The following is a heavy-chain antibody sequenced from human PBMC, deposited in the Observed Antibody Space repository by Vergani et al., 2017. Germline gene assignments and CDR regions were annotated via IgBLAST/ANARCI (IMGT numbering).Heavy chain of an antibody. J-gene: IGHJ5*01. CDR3: ARFPNIVGENWFDS. CDR1: GNSISTSNYY. V-gene: IGHV4-39*02. D-gene: IGHD2/OR15-2a*01. Sequence: QLQLQQSGPGLVKPSETLSLTCTVSGNSISTSNYYWGWIRQPPGKGLEWIGNIYYTGSTYYNPSLKSRVTISVDTSKDHFSLLLSSVTATDTAVYYCARFPNIVGENWFDSWGQGTLVTVSS. CDR2: IYYTGST.